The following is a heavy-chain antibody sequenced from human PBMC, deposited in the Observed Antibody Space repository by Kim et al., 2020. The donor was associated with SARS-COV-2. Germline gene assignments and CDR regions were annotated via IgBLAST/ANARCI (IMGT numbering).Heavy chain of an antibody. D-gene: IGHD2-15*01. Sequence: GGSLRLSCVVSGFTFSQYDFHWVRQATGKGLEWVSAIAHPGDTHNPYSVKGRFTISRADATNSFYLHMNNMRAGDTDVYYCAGGRCSSRSCYPYTHFYAMDVWGQGTTVIVAS. V-gene: IGHV3-13*01. J-gene: IGHJ6*02. CDR3: AGGRCSSRSCYPYTHFYAMDV. CDR2: IAHPGDT. CDR1: GFTFSQYD.